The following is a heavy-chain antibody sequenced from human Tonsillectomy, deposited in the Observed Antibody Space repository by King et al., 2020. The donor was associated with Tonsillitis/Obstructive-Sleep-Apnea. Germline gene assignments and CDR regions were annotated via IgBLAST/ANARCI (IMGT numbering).Heavy chain of an antibody. CDR1: XGSISSSXYY. V-gene: IGHV4-39*01. J-gene: IGHJ4*02. Sequence: LQLQESGPGLVKPSETLSLTCTVSXGSISSSXYYWGWIRQPPXKGLEWIGSVYYSGSTYYNPSLRSRVTVSVDTSKNQFSLKLSSVTAADTAVYYCAXXXRSXXYYFDXWGXGXLVTVS. CDR3: AXXXRSXXYYFDX. D-gene: IGHD1-26*01. CDR2: VYYSGST.